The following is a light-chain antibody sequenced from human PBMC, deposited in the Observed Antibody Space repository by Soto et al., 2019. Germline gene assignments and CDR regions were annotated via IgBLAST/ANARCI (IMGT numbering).Light chain of an antibody. CDR3: SSYRSNSVL. CDR2: EVT. V-gene: IGLV2-14*01. J-gene: IGLJ3*02. CDR1: SSDVGRYKY. Sequence: QSALTQPASVSGSPGQSITISCTGTSSDVGRYKYVSWYQQHPGKAPKLMIYEVTHRPSGVSNRFSGSKSGNTASLTISGLQAEDDAHYYCSSYRSNSVLFGGGTKVTVL.